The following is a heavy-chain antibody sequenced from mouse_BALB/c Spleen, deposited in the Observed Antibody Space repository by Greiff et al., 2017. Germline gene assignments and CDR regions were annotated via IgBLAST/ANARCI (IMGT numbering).Heavy chain of an antibody. CDR1: GFSLTGYG. V-gene: IGHV2-2*02. D-gene: IGHD2-1*01. J-gene: IGHJ4*01. Sequence: QVQLKESGPGLVAPSQSLSITCTVSGFSLTGYGVHWVRQSPGKGLEWLGVIWSGGSTDYNAAFISRLSISKDNTKSQVFFKMNSLQANDTAIYYCARFGNYGLYAMDYWGQGTSVTVSS. CDR2: IWSGGST. CDR3: ARFGNYGLYAMDY.